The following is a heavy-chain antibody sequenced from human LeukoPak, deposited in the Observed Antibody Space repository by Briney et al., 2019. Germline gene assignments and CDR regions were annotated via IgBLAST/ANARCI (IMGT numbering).Heavy chain of an antibody. CDR3: VRGTGY. Sequence: GGSLRLSCSVSGFTFSTYVMHWVRQAPGKGLEYVSAISSNGDNTYYADSVRGRFTISRDNSKNTLYLQVSSLRADDTAVYYCVRGTGYWGQGTLVTVSS. J-gene: IGHJ4*02. CDR2: ISSNGDNT. CDR1: GFTFSTYV. V-gene: IGHV3-64D*06.